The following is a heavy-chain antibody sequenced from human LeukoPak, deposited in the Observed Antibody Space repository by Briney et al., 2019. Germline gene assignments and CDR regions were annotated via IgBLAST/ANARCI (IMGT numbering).Heavy chain of an antibody. Sequence: SETLPLTCTVSGGPISSYYWSWVRQPAGEGLEWIGRIYTSGTTNYNPSLRSRVTLSVDTSKNQFYLNLSSVTAADTAVYFCARDYYSSGRLSYMDVWGKGTTVTVSS. V-gene: IGHV4-4*07. CDR3: ARDYYSSGRLSYMDV. J-gene: IGHJ6*03. CDR2: IYTSGTT. D-gene: IGHD3-10*01. CDR1: GGPISSYY.